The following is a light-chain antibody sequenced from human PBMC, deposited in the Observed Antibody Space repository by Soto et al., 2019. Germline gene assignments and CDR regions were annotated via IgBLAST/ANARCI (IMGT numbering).Light chain of an antibody. Sequence: AIQMTQSPSSLSASVGVRVTITCRASQDIRNDLGWYQQKPGTAPKLLIYAASTLQIGVPSRFSGSGSGTDFTLTISSLQPEEFATYYCIQGYNFPHTFGPGTKVDIK. J-gene: IGKJ3*01. CDR1: QDIRND. V-gene: IGKV1-6*01. CDR3: IQGYNFPHT. CDR2: AAS.